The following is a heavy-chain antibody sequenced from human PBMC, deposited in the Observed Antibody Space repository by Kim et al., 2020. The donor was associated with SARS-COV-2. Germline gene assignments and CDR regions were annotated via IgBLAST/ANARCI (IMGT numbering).Heavy chain of an antibody. CDR1: GGTFSSYA. CDR2: IIPIFGKA. CDR3: ARGGLAEAHHDCGGDCDSMNAFDI. J-gene: IGHJ3*02. V-gene: IGHV1-69*13. D-gene: IGHD2-21*02. Sequence: SVKVSCKASGGTFSSYAISWVRQAPGQGLEWMGGIIPIFGKANYAQKFQGRVTITADESTSTAYMELSSLRSEDTAVYYCARGGLAEAHHDCGGDCDSMNAFDIWGQGTMVTVSS.